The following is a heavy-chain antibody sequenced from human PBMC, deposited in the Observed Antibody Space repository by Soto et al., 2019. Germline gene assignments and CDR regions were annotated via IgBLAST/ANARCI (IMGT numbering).Heavy chain of an antibody. CDR1: GGSFSGYY. D-gene: IGHD6-6*01. CDR2: INHSGST. V-gene: IGHV4-34*01. J-gene: IGHJ4*02. Sequence: ETLSLTCAVYGGSFSGYYWSWIRQPPGKGLEWIGEINHSGSTNYNPSLKSRVTISVDTSKNQFSLKLSSVTAADTAVYYCARWWIAARAFDYWGQGTLVTVS. CDR3: ARWWIAARAFDY.